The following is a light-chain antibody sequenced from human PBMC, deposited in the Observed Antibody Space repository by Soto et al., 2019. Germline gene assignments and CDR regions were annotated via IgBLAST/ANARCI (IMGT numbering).Light chain of an antibody. V-gene: IGKV3-20*01. Sequence: EIVLTQSPGTLSLSPGERATLSCRASQSVSSSYLAWYQQKPGQAPRLLIYGASSRATGIPDRFSGSGSGTDFTLPISRLEPEDFAVYYCQQYGSSPFTFGPGTKVEIK. CDR2: GAS. CDR1: QSVSSSY. J-gene: IGKJ3*01. CDR3: QQYGSSPFT.